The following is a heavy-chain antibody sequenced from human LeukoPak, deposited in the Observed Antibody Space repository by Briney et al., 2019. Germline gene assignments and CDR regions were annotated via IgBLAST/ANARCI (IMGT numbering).Heavy chain of an antibody. Sequence: SETLSLTCTVSGGSISSSNYYWGWIRLPPGKGLEWIGSIYYSGSTYYNPSLKSRVTISVDTSKNQFSLKLSSVTAADTAVYYCARDQWLLRGGDHDAFDIWGQGTMVTVSS. J-gene: IGHJ3*02. V-gene: IGHV4-39*02. CDR1: GGSISSSNYY. CDR3: ARDQWLLRGGDHDAFDI. CDR2: IYYSGST. D-gene: IGHD6-19*01.